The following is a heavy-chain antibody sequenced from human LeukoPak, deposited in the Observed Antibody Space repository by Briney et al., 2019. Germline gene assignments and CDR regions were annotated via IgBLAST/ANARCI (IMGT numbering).Heavy chain of an antibody. CDR3: ARFDDDSSGYYYVGYYYYGMDV. CDR1: GYTFTRFF. D-gene: IGHD3-22*01. CDR2: INPNTGDT. V-gene: IGHV1-2*02. J-gene: IGHJ6*02. Sequence: ASVTVSCKASGYTFTRFFIHWVRQAPGQGPEWMGWINPNTGDTNYAQKFQGRVTMTRDTSISTAYMELSRLRSEDTAVYYCARFDDDSSGYYYVGYYYYGMDVWGQGTTVTVSS.